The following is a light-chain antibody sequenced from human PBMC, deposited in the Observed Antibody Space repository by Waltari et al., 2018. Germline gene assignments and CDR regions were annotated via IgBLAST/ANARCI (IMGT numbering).Light chain of an antibody. Sequence: SYELTQPPSVSVSPGQTARITCSGDALPNQYAYWYQQKPGQAPVVVIYKDSERPSGIPELFSGSTSGTTVTLAISGVQAEDEADYYCQSTDSGTSVVFGGGTKLTVL. J-gene: IGLJ2*01. V-gene: IGLV3-25*03. CDR1: ALPNQY. CDR3: QSTDSGTSVV. CDR2: KDS.